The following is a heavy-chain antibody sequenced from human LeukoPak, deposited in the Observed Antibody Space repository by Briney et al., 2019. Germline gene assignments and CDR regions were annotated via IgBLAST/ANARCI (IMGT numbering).Heavy chain of an antibody. D-gene: IGHD6-13*01. CDR2: IYPGDSDT. CDR1: GSSFTSYW. V-gene: IGHV5-51*01. CDR3: ARRSYSSSWYRVGYYFDY. J-gene: IGHJ4*02. Sequence: GESLQISCKGSGSSFTSYWIGWVRQMPGKGLEWMGIIYPGDSDTRYSPSFQGQVTISADKSISTAYLQWSSLKASDTAMYYCARRSYSSSWYRVGYYFDYWGQGTLVTVSS.